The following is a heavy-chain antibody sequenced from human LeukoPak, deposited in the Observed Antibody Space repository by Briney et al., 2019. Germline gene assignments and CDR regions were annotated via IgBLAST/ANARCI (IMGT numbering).Heavy chain of an antibody. CDR2: IIPIFGTA. Sequence: RATVKVSCKASGGTFSSYAISWVRQAPGQGLEWMGGIIPIFGTANYAQKFQGRVTITADKSTSTAYMELSSLRSEDTAVYYCARDHRTVVRGVISYYYYMDVWGKGTTVTISS. J-gene: IGHJ6*03. V-gene: IGHV1-69*06. CDR1: GGTFSSYA. D-gene: IGHD3-10*01. CDR3: ARDHRTVVRGVISYYYYMDV.